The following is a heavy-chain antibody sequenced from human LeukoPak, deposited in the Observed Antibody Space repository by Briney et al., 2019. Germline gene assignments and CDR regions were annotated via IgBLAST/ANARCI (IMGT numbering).Heavy chain of an antibody. CDR2: ISAYNGNT. J-gene: IGHJ6*02. CDR3: ARSGDYSSGWYLMDYYGMDV. D-gene: IGHD6-19*01. Sequence: ASVKVSCKASGGTFSSYAISWVRQAPGQGLEWMGWISAYNGNTNYAQKLQGRVTMTTDTSTSTAYMELRSLRSDDTAVYYCARSGDYSSGWYLMDYYGMDVWGQGTTVTVSS. CDR1: GGTFSSYA. V-gene: IGHV1-18*01.